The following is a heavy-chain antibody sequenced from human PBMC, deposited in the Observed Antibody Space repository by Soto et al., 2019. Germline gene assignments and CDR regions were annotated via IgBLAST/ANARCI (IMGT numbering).Heavy chain of an antibody. Sequence: GGSLRLSCAASGFTFSSYWMSWVRQAPGKGLEWVANIKQDGSEKFSVDSVKGRFTISRDNAKNSLYLQMNSLRAEDTAVYYCARGRYDFWSGKTYYYYYMDVWGKGTTVTVSS. D-gene: IGHD3-3*01. V-gene: IGHV3-7*01. J-gene: IGHJ6*03. CDR1: GFTFSSYW. CDR3: ARGRYDFWSGKTYYYYYMDV. CDR2: IKQDGSEK.